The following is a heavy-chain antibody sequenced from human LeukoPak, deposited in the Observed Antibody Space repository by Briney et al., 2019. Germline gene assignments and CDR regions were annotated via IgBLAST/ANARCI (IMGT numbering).Heavy chain of an antibody. CDR2: IYSDNT. Sequence: GGSLRLSCTVSGFTVSSNSMSWVRQAPGKGLEWVSFIYSDNTHYSDSVKGRFTISRDNSKNTLYLQMNSLRAEDTAVYYCAKVLIWTYGSGNYYKGAFDIWGQGTMVTVFS. V-gene: IGHV3-53*01. CDR3: AKVLIWTYGSGNYYKGAFDI. J-gene: IGHJ3*02. D-gene: IGHD3-10*01. CDR1: GFTVSSNS.